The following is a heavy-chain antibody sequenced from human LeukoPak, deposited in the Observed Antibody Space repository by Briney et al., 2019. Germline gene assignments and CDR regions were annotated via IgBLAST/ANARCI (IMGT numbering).Heavy chain of an antibody. V-gene: IGHV4-39*07. CDR1: GGSISSRTYY. Sequence: PSETLSLTCTVSGGSISSRTYYWGWIRQPPGKGLEWIGTIYYSGSTYYNPSLKSRVTISVDTSKNQFSLKLSSVTAADTAVYYCATGYSYGFFDYWGQGTLVTVSS. J-gene: IGHJ4*02. CDR2: IYYSGST. CDR3: ATGYSYGFFDY. D-gene: IGHD5-18*01.